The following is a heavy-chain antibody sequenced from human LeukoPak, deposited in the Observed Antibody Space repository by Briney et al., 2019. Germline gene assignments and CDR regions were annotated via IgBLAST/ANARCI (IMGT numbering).Heavy chain of an antibody. J-gene: IGHJ3*02. CDR3: AKDGCSGGSCYGRSAFDI. D-gene: IGHD2-15*01. Sequence: GRSLRLSCAVCGFTLNEYAMHWVRQAPGKGLEGVSGISYNGGTIDFADSVKGRFTISRHNAKNSLYLQMNSLRAGDMALYYCAKDGCSGGSCYGRSAFDIWGQGTMVTVSS. V-gene: IGHV3-9*03. CDR2: ISYNGGTI. CDR1: GFTLNEYA.